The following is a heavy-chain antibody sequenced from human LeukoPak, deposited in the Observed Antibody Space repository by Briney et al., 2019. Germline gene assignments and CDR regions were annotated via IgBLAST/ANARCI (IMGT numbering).Heavy chain of an antibody. J-gene: IGHJ6*02. V-gene: IGHV4-59*01. CDR1: GGSISSYY. CDR3: ARDSDYVWGSYRYYYGMDV. D-gene: IGHD3-16*02. CDR2: IYYSGST. Sequence: PSETLSLTCTVSGGSISSYYWSWIRQPPGKGLEWIGYIYYSGSTNYNPPLKSRVTISVDTSKNQFSLKLSSVTAADTAVYYCARDSDYVWGSYRYYYGMDVWGQGTTVTVSS.